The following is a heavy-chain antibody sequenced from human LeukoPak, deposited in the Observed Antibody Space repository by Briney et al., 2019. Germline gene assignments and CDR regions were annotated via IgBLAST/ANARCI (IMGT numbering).Heavy chain of an antibody. CDR1: GGSISSYY. Sequence: SETLSLTCTVSGGSISSYYWSWIRQPPGKGLECIGYIYYSGSTNYNPSLKSRVTISVDTSKNQFSLKLSSVTAADTAVYYCARLEEQQLACWGQGTLVTVSS. CDR3: ARLEEQQLAC. CDR2: IYYSGST. V-gene: IGHV4-59*01. J-gene: IGHJ4*02. D-gene: IGHD6-13*01.